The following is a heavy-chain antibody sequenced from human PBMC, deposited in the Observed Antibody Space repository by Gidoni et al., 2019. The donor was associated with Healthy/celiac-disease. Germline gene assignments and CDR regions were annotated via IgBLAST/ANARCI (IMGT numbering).Heavy chain of an antibody. D-gene: IGHD3-3*01. CDR1: GCTYSSYG. Sequence: QVQLVESGGGVVQPGRSLRISGAASGCTYSSYGMHWVRQAPGKGLEWVSVLSSDGSNKYSADSVKGLFTISRDNSKNTLYLQMNSLRAEDTAVYYFAKEWRDFGVVISAFDSWGHGTLVTVSS. CDR3: AKEWRDFGVVISAFDS. CDR2: LSSDGSNK. V-gene: IGHV3-30*18. J-gene: IGHJ4*01.